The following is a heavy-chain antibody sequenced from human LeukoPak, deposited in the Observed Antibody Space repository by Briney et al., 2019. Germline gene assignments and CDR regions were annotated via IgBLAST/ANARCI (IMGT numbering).Heavy chain of an antibody. CDR1: GGSISSSSYY. Sequence: SETLSLTCTVSGGSISSSSYYWGWIRQPPGNGLEWIGSIYYSGSTYYNPSLKSRVTISVDTSKNQFSLKLSSVTAADTAVYYCARRPTYYYGSGGDYWGQGTLVTVSS. CDR2: IYYSGST. D-gene: IGHD3-10*01. J-gene: IGHJ4*02. CDR3: ARRPTYYYGSGGDY. V-gene: IGHV4-39*01.